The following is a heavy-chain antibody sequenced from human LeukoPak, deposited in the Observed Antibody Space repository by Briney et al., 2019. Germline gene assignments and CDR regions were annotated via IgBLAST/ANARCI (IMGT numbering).Heavy chain of an antibody. CDR3: ARDPYSGNYGNYYYYYMDV. J-gene: IGHJ6*03. D-gene: IGHD1-26*01. CDR1: GFTFSTYG. V-gene: IGHV3-21*01. Sequence: GGSLRLSCAASGFTFSTYGMSWVRQAPGKALEWVSSITSSGAYIFYADSVRGRFTISRDNAKDSLYLQMNSLGPEDTAVYYCARDPYSGNYGNYYYYYMDVWGKGTTVIVSS. CDR2: ITSSGAYI.